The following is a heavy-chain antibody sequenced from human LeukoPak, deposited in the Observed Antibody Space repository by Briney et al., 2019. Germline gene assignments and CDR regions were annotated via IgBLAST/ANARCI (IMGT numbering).Heavy chain of an antibody. Sequence: ASVKVSCKASGGTFSSYAISWVRQAPGQGLEWMGGIIPIFGTANCAQKFQGRVTITADESTSTAYMELSSLRSEDTAVYYCARADYGDDNWFDPWGQGTLVTVSS. CDR2: IIPIFGTA. CDR1: GGTFSSYA. J-gene: IGHJ5*02. D-gene: IGHD4-17*01. CDR3: ARADYGDDNWFDP. V-gene: IGHV1-69*13.